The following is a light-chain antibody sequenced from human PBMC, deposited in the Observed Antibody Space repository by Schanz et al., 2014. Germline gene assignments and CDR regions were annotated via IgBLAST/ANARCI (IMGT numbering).Light chain of an antibody. CDR3: CLYTPMSVI. CDR2: DVS. V-gene: IGLV2-14*01. CDR1: SSDVGGYDF. J-gene: IGLJ2*01. Sequence: QSALTQPASVSGSPGQSITISCTGTSSDVGGYDFVSWYQQHPGKAPKLMIYDVSARPSGVSNRFSGSTSGNTASLTISGLQAEDEADYYCCLYTPMSVIFGGGTKLTVL.